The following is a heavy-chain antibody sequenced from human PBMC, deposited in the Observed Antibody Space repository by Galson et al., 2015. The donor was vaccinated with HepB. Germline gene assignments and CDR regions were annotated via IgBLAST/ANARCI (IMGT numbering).Heavy chain of an antibody. D-gene: IGHD3-22*01. CDR3: RCYYDSSGYPEAFDY. CDR1: GFSFSSYD. CDR2: ISGSGGRT. Sequence: SLRLSCAASGFSFSSYDMHWVRQAPGKGLEWVSAISGSGGRTYYADSVKGRFTISRDNSKNTLYLQMNSLRAEDTALYYCRCYYDSSGYPEAFDYWGQGTLATVSS. V-gene: IGHV3-23*01. J-gene: IGHJ4*02.